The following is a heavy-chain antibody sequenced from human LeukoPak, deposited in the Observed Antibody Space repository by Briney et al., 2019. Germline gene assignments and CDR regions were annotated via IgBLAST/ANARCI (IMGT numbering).Heavy chain of an antibody. Sequence: GRSLRLSCAASGFTFDGYAMNWVRQAPGKGLEWVSGISWNSGSIGYADSVKGRFTISRDNAKNSLYLQMNSLRAEDTALYYCAKAFDYDFWSGQFDYWGQGTLVTVSS. J-gene: IGHJ4*02. D-gene: IGHD3-3*01. CDR2: ISWNSGSI. CDR3: AKAFDYDFWSGQFDY. V-gene: IGHV3-9*01. CDR1: GFTFDGYA.